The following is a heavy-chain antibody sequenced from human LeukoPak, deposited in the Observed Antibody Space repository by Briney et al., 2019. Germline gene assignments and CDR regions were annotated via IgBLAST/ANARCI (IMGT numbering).Heavy chain of an antibody. CDR2: IKSKTNGETR. CDR1: GFTLSNAW. J-gene: IGHJ4*02. Sequence: GGSLRLSCAASGFTLSNAWMNWVRQAPGKGLEWVGLIKSKTNGETRDYAAPVKGRFTISRDDSENTLYVQMNSLKTEDTGVYYCTTGLHDWGQGTLVAVSS. V-gene: IGHV3-15*01. CDR3: TTGLHD.